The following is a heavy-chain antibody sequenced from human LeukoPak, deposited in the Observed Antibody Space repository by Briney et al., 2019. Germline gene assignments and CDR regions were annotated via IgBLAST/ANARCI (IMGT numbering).Heavy chain of an antibody. CDR1: GYTLTELS. D-gene: IGHD3-22*01. Sequence: ASVKVSCKVSGYTLTELSMHWVRQAPGKGLEWMGGFDPEDGETIYAQKFQGRVTITADESTSTAYMELSSLRSEDTAVYYCARAAYYYDSSGYYVSNAFDYWGQGTLVTVSS. CDR2: FDPEDGET. J-gene: IGHJ4*02. CDR3: ARAAYYYDSSGYYVSNAFDY. V-gene: IGHV1-24*01.